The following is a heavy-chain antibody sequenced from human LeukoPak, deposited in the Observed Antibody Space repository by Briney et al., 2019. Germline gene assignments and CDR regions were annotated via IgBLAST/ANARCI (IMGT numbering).Heavy chain of an antibody. V-gene: IGHV1-18*01. CDR1: GYIFTNFG. Sequence: GASVKVSCKASGYIFTNFGISWVRQARGQGLEWMGWISGYNGNTKYVQKFQGRVTMTRDTSISTAYLDLSSLRSDDTAVYYCARGDLPGGDWGQGTLVTVSS. CDR3: ARGDLPGGD. CDR2: ISGYNGNT. J-gene: IGHJ4*02. D-gene: IGHD3-3*01.